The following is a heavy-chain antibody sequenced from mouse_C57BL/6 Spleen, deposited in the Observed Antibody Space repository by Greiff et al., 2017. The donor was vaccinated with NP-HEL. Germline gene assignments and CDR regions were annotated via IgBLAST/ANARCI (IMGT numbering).Heavy chain of an antibody. CDR2: IYPGSGST. J-gene: IGHJ1*03. V-gene: IGHV1-55*01. CDR1: GYTFTSYW. CDR3: AREPSYYGSSYGYFDV. Sequence: QVQLQQPGAELVKPGASVKMSCKASGYTFTSYWITWVKQRPGQGLEWIGDIYPGSGSTNYNEKFKSKATLTVDTSSSTAYMQLSSLTSEDSAVYYCAREPSYYGSSYGYFDVWGTGTTVTVSS. D-gene: IGHD1-1*01.